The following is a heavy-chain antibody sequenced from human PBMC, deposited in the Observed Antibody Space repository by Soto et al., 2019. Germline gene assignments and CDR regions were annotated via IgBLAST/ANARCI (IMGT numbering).Heavy chain of an antibody. Sequence: ASVKVSCKASGYTFTSYGISWVRQAPGQGLEWMGWISAYNGNTNYAQKLQGRVTMTTDTSTSTAYMELRRLRSDDTAVYYCAREGDGGLRLGELSLYDYWGQGTLVTVSS. J-gene: IGHJ4*02. CDR1: GYTFTSYG. V-gene: IGHV1-18*01. D-gene: IGHD3-16*02. CDR2: ISAYNGNT. CDR3: AREGDGGLRLGELSLYDY.